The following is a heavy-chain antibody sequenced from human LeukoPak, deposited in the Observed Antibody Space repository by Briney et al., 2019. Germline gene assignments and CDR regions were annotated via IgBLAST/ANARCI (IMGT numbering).Heavy chain of an antibody. CDR3: ATYGSGSRRGVDY. CDR2: ISSSSSYI. D-gene: IGHD3-10*01. J-gene: IGHJ4*02. CDR1: GFTFSSYS. Sequence: PGGSLRHSCAASGFTFSSYSMNWVRQAPGKGLEWVSSISSSSSYIYYADSVKGRFTISRDNAKNSLYLQMNSLRAEETAVYYCATYGSGSRRGVDYWGQGTLVTVSS. V-gene: IGHV3-21*01.